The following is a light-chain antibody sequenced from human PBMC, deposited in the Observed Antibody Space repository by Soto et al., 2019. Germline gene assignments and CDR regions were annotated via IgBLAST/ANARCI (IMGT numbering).Light chain of an antibody. Sequence: QSVLTQPPSVSGAPGQRVTISCTGSSSNIGAGYDVHWYQHLPGTAPKLLIYDNSNRPSGVPERFSGSRSGSSASLAITGLQAEDEAYYYCQSYDTSLTGWVFGGGTKLTVL. J-gene: IGLJ3*02. CDR2: DNS. CDR1: SSNIGAGYD. V-gene: IGLV1-40*01. CDR3: QSYDTSLTGWV.